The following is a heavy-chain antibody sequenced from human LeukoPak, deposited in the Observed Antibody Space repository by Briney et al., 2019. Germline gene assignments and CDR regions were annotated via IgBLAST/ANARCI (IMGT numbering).Heavy chain of an antibody. CDR1: EFTVSSNY. V-gene: IGHV3-53*04. CDR2: IYSGETT. Sequence: GGSLRLSCAASEFTVSSNYMSWVRQAPGKGLEWVSVIYSGETTYYTDSVKGRFTISRHNSGNTLYLQMNSLRAEDTAVYYCARDLRGGNFDSWGQGILVTVSS. D-gene: IGHD2-15*01. J-gene: IGHJ4*02. CDR3: ARDLRGGNFDS.